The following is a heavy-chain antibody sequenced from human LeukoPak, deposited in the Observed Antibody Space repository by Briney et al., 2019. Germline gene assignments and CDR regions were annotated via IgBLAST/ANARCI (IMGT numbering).Heavy chain of an antibody. CDR2: ISGSGGST. J-gene: IGHJ3*02. CDR3: AKSGGYCSSTSCYRYAFDI. CDR1: GFTFSSYA. Sequence: PGGSLRLSCAASGFTFSSYAMSWVRQAPGKGLEWVSAISGSGGSTYYADSVKGRFTISRDNSKNTLYLQMNSLRAEDTAVYYCAKSGGYCSSTSCYRYAFDIWGQGTMVTVSS. D-gene: IGHD2-2*01. V-gene: IGHV3-23*01.